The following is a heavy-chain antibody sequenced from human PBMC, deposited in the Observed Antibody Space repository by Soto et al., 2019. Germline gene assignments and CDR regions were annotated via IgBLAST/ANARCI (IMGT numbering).Heavy chain of an antibody. V-gene: IGHV4-34*01. CDR3: ARDRYSYGPNWFDP. Sequence: PSETLALTCAVYGGSFSGYYWSWIRQPPGKGLEWIGEINHSGSTNYNPSLKSRVTISVDTSKNQFSLKLSSVTAADTAVYYCARDRYSYGPNWFDPWGQGTLVTVSS. CDR2: INHSGST. CDR1: GGSFSGYY. D-gene: IGHD5-18*01. J-gene: IGHJ5*02.